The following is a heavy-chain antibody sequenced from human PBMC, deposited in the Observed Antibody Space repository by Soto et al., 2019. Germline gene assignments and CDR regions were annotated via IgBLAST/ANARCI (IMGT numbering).Heavy chain of an antibody. V-gene: IGHV1-3*01. CDR1: GYTFTSYA. J-gene: IGHJ5*02. Sequence: ASVKVSCKASGYTFTSYAMHWVRQAPGQRLEWMGMINASNGNTNYAQKFQGRVTMTRDTSTSIVYMELSSLRSEDTALYYCARAGGNSIGNWFDPWGQGALVTVSS. D-gene: IGHD2-21*02. CDR3: ARAGGNSIGNWFDP. CDR2: INASNGNT.